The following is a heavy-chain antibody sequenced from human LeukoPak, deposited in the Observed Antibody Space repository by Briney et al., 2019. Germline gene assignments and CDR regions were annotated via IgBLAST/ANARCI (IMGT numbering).Heavy chain of an antibody. Sequence: NPSETLSLTCTVSGGSIRSYYWSWIRQPPGKGLELIGYIYYSGSTKYNPSLKSRVTISVDTSKNQFSLKLSSVTAADTAVYYCARGGTTVTPGLLWFDPWGQGTLVTVSS. J-gene: IGHJ5*02. CDR2: IYYSGST. CDR3: ARGGTTVTPGLLWFDP. V-gene: IGHV4-59*01. CDR1: GGSIRSYY. D-gene: IGHD4-17*01.